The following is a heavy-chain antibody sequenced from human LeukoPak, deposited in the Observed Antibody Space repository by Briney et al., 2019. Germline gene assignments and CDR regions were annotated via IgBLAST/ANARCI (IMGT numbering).Heavy chain of an antibody. CDR3: TRGGLEPVDF. Sequence: QPGGSLRLSCATSGFTFSTYWMHWVRQAPGKGLVWVSRINSDGGSTSYADSVKGRFTISRDNAKNTLYLQMNSLRADDTAVYYCTRGGLEPVDFWGQGTLVTVSS. CDR1: GFTFSTYW. CDR2: INSDGGST. V-gene: IGHV3-74*01. D-gene: IGHD1-1*01. J-gene: IGHJ4*02.